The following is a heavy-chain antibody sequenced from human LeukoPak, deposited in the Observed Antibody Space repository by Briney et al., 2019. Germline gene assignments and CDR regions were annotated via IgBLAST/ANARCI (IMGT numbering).Heavy chain of an antibody. J-gene: IGHJ5*01. CDR3: ARDPARANWFDS. V-gene: IGHV3-11*06. CDR2: ISGSGSHT. CDR1: GDTFSDYY. Sequence: GGSLRLSCATSGDTFSDYYMNWIRQAPGKGLEWVSYISGSGSHTNYADSVKGRFTISRDNAKNSLHLQMNSLRAEDTAVYYCARDPARANWFDSRGQGTLVTVSS.